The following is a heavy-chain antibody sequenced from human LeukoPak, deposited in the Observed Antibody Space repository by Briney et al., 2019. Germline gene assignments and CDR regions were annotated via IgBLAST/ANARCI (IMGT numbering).Heavy chain of an antibody. D-gene: IGHD3-10*01. CDR1: GGSISGGAYY. J-gene: IGHJ6*02. V-gene: IGHV4-31*03. CDR3: ARGFGAPNYYGMGV. CDR2: IYYSGGT. Sequence: SETLSLTCTVSGGSISGGAYYWNWIRQHPGKGLEWIGYIYYSGGTYYDPSLRSRVTISVDTSNNHFSLRLTSVTAADTAVYYCARGFGAPNYYGMGVWGQGTSVTVSS.